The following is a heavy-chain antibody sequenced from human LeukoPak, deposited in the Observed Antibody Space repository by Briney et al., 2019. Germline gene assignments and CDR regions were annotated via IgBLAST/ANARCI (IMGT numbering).Heavy chain of an antibody. CDR3: ARDDQYYFDY. V-gene: IGHV3-30*04. CDR1: GFTFSSYA. Sequence: GGSLRLSCAASGFTFSSYAMHWVRQAPGKGLEWVAVISYDGSNKYYADSVKGRFTISGDNSKNTLYLQMNSLRAEDTAVYYCARDDQYYFDYWGQGTLVTVSS. J-gene: IGHJ4*02. CDR2: ISYDGSNK. D-gene: IGHD2-2*01.